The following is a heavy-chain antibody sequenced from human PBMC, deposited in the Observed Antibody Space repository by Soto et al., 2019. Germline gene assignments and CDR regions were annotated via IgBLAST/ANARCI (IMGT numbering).Heavy chain of an antibody. D-gene: IGHD3-22*01. V-gene: IGHV3-9*01. Sequence: GGSLRLSCAASGFTFDDYAMHWVRQAPGKGLEWVSGISWNRGSIGYADSVRGRFTVSRDNAKNSLYLQMNSLRAEDTAVYYCAKDRFYYVSRGAPDAFDIWGQGTMVTVS. J-gene: IGHJ3*02. CDR1: GFTFDDYA. CDR2: ISWNRGSI. CDR3: AKDRFYYVSRGAPDAFDI.